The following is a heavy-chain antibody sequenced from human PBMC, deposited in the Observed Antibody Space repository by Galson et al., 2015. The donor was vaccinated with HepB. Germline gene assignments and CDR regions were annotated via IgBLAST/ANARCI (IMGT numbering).Heavy chain of an antibody. CDR2: IDPSDSYT. V-gene: IGHV5-10-1*01. CDR1: GYSFTSHW. D-gene: IGHD1-1*01. CDR3: ARHAMNWYGTLGLDN. J-gene: IGHJ4*02. Sequence: QSGAEVKKPGESLRVSCQGSGYSFTSHWITWVRQVPGKGLEWMGRIDPSDSYTNYSPPFQGHVTISADKSFTTAYVQWSSLKASDTAMYYCARHAMNWYGTLGLDNWGQGTLVTVSS.